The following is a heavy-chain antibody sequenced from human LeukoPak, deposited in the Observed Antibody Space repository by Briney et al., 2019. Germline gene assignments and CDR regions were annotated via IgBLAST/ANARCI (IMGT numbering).Heavy chain of an antibody. V-gene: IGHV1-18*01. CDR3: ARVDGDLGTFDI. CDR2: ISAYNGNT. Sequence: ASVKVSCKASGYTFTSYGISWVRQAPGQGLEWMGWISAYNGNTNYAQKLQGRVTMTTDTSTSTAYMELSSLRSEDTAVYYCARVDGDLGTFDIWGQGTMVTVSS. J-gene: IGHJ3*02. D-gene: IGHD4-17*01. CDR1: GYTFTSYG.